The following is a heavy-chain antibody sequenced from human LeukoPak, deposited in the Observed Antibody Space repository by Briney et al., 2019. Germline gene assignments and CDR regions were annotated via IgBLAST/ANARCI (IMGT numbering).Heavy chain of an antibody. V-gene: IGHV1-3*02. Sequence: ASVKVSCKASGYTFTSYAMHWVRQAPGQRLEWMGWSNAGNGNTKYSQEFQGRVTITADKSTSTAYMELSSLRSEDTAVYYCARGGGIRYFDWLPPLDYWGQGTLVTVSS. CDR1: GYTFTSYA. J-gene: IGHJ4*02. CDR3: ARGGGIRYFDWLPPLDY. D-gene: IGHD3-9*01. CDR2: SNAGNGNT.